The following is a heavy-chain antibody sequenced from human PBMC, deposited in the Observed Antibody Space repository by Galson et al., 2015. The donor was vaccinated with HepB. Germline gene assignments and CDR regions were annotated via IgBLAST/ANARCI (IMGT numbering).Heavy chain of an antibody. CDR1: GGTFSSYA. D-gene: IGHD3-10*01. Sequence: SVKVSCKASGGTFSSYAISWVRQAPGQGLEWMGRIIPILGIASYAQKFQGRVTITADKSTSTAYMELSSLRSEDTAVYYCVLGGAATANGCRADAFDIWRQGTMVTVSS. CDR2: IIPILGIA. CDR3: VLGGAATANGCRADAFDI. J-gene: IGHJ3*02. V-gene: IGHV1-69*04.